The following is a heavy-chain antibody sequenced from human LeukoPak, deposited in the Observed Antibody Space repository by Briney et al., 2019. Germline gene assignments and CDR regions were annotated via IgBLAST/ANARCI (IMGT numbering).Heavy chain of an antibody. V-gene: IGHV1-2*02. CDR3: ARESSSSNWYFDL. D-gene: IGHD6-13*01. CDR1: GYTFTGYY. Sequence: ASVKVSCKASGYTFTGYYMHWVRQAPGQGLEWMGWINPNSGGTNYAQKFQGRVTMTRGTSISTAYMELNRLRSDDTAVYYCARESSSSNWYFDLWGRGTLVTVSS. CDR2: INPNSGGT. J-gene: IGHJ2*01.